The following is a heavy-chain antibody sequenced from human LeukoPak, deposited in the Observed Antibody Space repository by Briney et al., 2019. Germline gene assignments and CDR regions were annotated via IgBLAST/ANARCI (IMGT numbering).Heavy chain of an antibody. CDR1: GFTFSNYW. D-gene: IGHD1-26*01. J-gene: IGHJ4*02. CDR3: ARDGARLDY. CDR2: IGNDGSST. Sequence: GGSLRLSCAASGFTFSNYWMHWVRPVPGKRLVWVSRIGNDGSSTTYADSVKGRFTISRDNAKSTLYLQMNSLRAEDTAVYYCARDGARLDYWGQGTLVTVSS. V-gene: IGHV3-74*01.